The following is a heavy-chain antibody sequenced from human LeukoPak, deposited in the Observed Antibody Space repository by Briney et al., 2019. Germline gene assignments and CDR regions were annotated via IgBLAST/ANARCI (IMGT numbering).Heavy chain of an antibody. CDR3: ARPIISYDFWSGYYNFDY. CDR2: IIPILGIA. CDR1: GGTFSSYA. V-gene: IGHV1-69*04. D-gene: IGHD3-3*01. J-gene: IGHJ4*02. Sequence: GASVKVSCKASGGTFSSYAISWVRQAPGQGLEWMGRIIPILGIANYAQKFQGRVTITADKSTSTAYMELSSLRSEDTAVYYCARPIISYDFWSGYYNFDYWGQGTLVTVSS.